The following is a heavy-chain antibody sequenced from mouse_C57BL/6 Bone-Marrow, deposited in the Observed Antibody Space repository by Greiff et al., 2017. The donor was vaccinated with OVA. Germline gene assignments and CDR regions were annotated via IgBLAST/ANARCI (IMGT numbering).Heavy chain of an antibody. CDR1: GFNIKDDY. J-gene: IGHJ1*03. CDR3: TGRGSTWYFDV. Sequence: VQLQQSGAELVRPGASVKLSCTASGFNIKDDYMHWVKQRPEQGLEWIGWIDPENGDTEYASKFQGKATITADTSSNTAYLQRSSLTSEDTAVYYCTGRGSTWYFDVWGTGTTVTVSS. CDR2: IDPENGDT. D-gene: IGHD1-1*01. V-gene: IGHV14-4*01.